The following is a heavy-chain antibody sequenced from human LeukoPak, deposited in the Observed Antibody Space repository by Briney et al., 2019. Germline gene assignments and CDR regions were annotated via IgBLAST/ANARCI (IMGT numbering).Heavy chain of an antibody. J-gene: IGHJ4*02. CDR2: IYYSGAP. Sequence: PSETLSLTCTVSGDSIISTNYYWGWIRQPPGKGLEWIGHIYYSGAPYYNPSLKSRVTISVDTSKNQFSLKLNFVTAADTAVYYCARLVEYGSASFDSWGQGTLVTVSS. V-gene: IGHV4-39*01. CDR3: ARLVEYGSASFDS. D-gene: IGHD6-6*01. CDR1: GDSIISTNYY.